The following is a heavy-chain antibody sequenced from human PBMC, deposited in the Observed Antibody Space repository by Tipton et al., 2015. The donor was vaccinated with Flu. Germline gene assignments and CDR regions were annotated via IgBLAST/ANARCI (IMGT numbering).Heavy chain of an antibody. V-gene: IGHV4-38-2*01. Sequence: TLSLTCSISGDSIASDYYWGWIRQPPGKGLEWIGNIHHTGTTYYNPSLRSRVNIIRDRSKNQFSLEMRSVTASDTAVYYCARRDYSNYVSDPKNWFNSWGLGTLVTVSS. J-gene: IGHJ5*01. CDR1: GDSIASDYY. CDR2: IHHTGTT. D-gene: IGHD4-11*01. CDR3: ARRDYSNYVSDPKNWFNS.